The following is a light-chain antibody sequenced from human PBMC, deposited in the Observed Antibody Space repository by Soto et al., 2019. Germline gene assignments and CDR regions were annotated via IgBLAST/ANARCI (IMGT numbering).Light chain of an antibody. J-gene: IGKJ5*01. Sequence: EIVLTQSPGTLSLSPGERATLFCGASQSVSGNYLAWYQQKPGLAPRIVIYDASSRATGIPGRFIGSGSGTDFTLTINRLEHEDFAVYYCQQYAGSQITFGQGTRLEIK. CDR2: DAS. CDR1: QSVSGNY. V-gene: IGKV3D-20*01. CDR3: QQYAGSQIT.